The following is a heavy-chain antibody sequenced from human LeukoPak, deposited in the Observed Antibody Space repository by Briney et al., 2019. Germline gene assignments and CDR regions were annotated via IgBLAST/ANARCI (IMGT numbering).Heavy chain of an antibody. CDR2: INPNRGGT. D-gene: IGHD1-26*01. CDR3: ARDGSGSYYYYMDV. CDR1: GYSFAGYY. V-gene: IGHV1-2*02. J-gene: IGHJ6*03. Sequence: ASVKVSCKASGYSFAGYYTHWVRQAPGQGLEWMGWINPNRGGTKYAQKFQGRVTMTWDTSISTVYMELSRLRSDDTAVYYCARDGSGSYYYYMDVWGKGTTVTVSS.